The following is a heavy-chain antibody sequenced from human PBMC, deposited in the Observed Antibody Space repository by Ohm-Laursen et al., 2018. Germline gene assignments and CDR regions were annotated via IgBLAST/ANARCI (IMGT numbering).Heavy chain of an antibody. Sequence: SLRLSCAASGFTFSSYAMHWVRQAPGKGLEWVSSVSTSGSDTYYADSVKGRFTISRDNAKNSLYLQMNSLRAEDTAVYYCARDQGWVDYWGQGTLVTVSS. CDR1: GFTFSSYA. CDR3: ARDQGWVDY. D-gene: IGHD6-19*01. V-gene: IGHV3-21*01. J-gene: IGHJ4*02. CDR2: VSTSGSDT.